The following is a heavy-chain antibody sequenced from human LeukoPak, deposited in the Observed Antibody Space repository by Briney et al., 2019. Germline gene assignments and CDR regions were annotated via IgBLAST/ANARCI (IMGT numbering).Heavy chain of an antibody. CDR1: GGSISSSSYY. V-gene: IGHV4-39*07. CDR2: IYYSGST. Sequence: ESSETLSLTCTVSGGSISSSSYYWGWIRQPPGKGLEWIGSIYYSGSTYYNPSLKSRVTISVDTSKNQFSLKLSSVTAADTAVYYCARAGGGSYFDLDYWGQGTLVTVSS. D-gene: IGHD1-26*01. J-gene: IGHJ4*02. CDR3: ARAGGGSYFDLDY.